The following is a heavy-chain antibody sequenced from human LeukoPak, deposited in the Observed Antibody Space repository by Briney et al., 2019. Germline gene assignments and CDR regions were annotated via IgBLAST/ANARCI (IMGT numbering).Heavy chain of an antibody. D-gene: IGHD2/OR15-2a*01. J-gene: IGHJ4*02. CDR3: AKAPLFALSGHY. CDR1: GFTFSSYG. V-gene: IGHV3-30*18. CDR2: ISYDGSNK. Sequence: GGSLRLSCAASGFTFSSYGMRWVRQAPGKGLEWVADISYDGSNKYYAASVKGRFTISRDNSKNTLYLQTNRLRAEDPAVYYCAKAPLFALSGHYWGQGTLVTLSS.